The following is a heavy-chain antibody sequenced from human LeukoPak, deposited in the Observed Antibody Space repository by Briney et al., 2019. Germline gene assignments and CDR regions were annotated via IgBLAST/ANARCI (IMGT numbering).Heavy chain of an antibody. CDR1: GFALSDYG. CDR2: ISYDGSHA. D-gene: IGHD6-19*01. V-gene: IGHV3-30*18. J-gene: IGHJ4*02. CDR3: AKSNSGWYVPPSD. Sequence: GGSLRLSCAVSGFALSDYGMHWVRQAPGEGLEWVAVISYDGSHAYYADSVEGRFTISRDNSKKTLYLQMNSLRAEDTAGYYCAKSNSGWYVPPSDWGQGTLVTVSS.